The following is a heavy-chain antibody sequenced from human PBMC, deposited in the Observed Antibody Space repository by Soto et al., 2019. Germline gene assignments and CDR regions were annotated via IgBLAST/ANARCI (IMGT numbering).Heavy chain of an antibody. D-gene: IGHD3-10*01. Sequence: PSETLSLTCTVSGGSLTSYYCCWIRQPPGKGMEWIGFVYYTGIARYNPSLKSRVTISVDTSKNQFSLKLTSVTAADTAVYYCASDPACGLGSYCSYYYGMAVWGQGTSVTVSS. V-gene: IGHV4-59*08. J-gene: IGHJ6*02. CDR2: VYYTGIA. CDR1: GGSLTSYY. CDR3: ASDPACGLGSYCSYYYGMAV.